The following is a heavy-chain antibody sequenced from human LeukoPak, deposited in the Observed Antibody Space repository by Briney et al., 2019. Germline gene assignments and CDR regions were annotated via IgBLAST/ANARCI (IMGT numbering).Heavy chain of an antibody. V-gene: IGHV1-18*01. CDR3: ARVVGATTFLGKSPIDY. Sequence: GASVKVSCKASGYTFTSYGISWVRQAPGQGLEWMGWISAYNGNTNYAQKLQGRVTMTTDTSTSTAYMELRSLRSDDTAVYYCARVVGATTFLGKSPIDYWGQGTLVTVSS. CDR1: GYTFTSYG. CDR2: ISAYNGNT. J-gene: IGHJ4*02. D-gene: IGHD1-26*01.